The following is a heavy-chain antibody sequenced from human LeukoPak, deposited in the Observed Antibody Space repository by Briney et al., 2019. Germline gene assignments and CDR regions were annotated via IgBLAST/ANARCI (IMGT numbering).Heavy chain of an antibody. V-gene: IGHV3-15*01. Sequence: PGGSLRLSCVASGFTFSKAWMSWVRQAPGKGLEWVGRVLSKTDGGTTDYAAPVKGRFTISRDDSKNTLYLQMNSLKAEDTAVYYCTTDYSNYPFPLIGGQGTLVTVSS. CDR2: VLSKTDGGTT. J-gene: IGHJ4*02. CDR1: GFTFSKAW. CDR3: TTDYSNYPFPLI. D-gene: IGHD4-11*01.